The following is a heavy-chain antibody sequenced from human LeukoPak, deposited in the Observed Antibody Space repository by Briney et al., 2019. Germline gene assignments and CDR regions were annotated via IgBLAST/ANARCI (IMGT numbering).Heavy chain of an antibody. CDR1: GFTFSTYA. J-gene: IGHJ3*02. CDR3: AKGRNSVVVVDAFDI. D-gene: IGHD2-15*01. Sequence: GGSLRLSCAASGFTFSTYAMNWVRQAPGKGLEWVSTISASGGSTYHADSVDGRFTISRDNSQNTLYLHMNTLRAEDTAVYYCAKGRNSVVVVDAFDIWGQGTMITVSS. CDR2: ISASGGST. V-gene: IGHV3-23*01.